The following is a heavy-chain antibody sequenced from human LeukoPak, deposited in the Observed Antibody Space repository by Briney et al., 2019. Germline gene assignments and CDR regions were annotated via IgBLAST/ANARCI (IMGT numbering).Heavy chain of an antibody. CDR2: ISPSGTDI. CDR3: ARVGPAARTPYFDY. D-gene: IGHD6-6*01. V-gene: IGHV3-11*04. CDR1: GFTFTDTY. J-gene: IGHJ4*02. Sequence: GGSLRLSCAVSGFTFTDTYMTWIRQAPGKGLESLSYISPSGTDISYADSVKGRFTIYRDNAKNSLYLQMNSLRAEDTSVYYCARVGPAARTPYFDYWGQGTLVTVSS.